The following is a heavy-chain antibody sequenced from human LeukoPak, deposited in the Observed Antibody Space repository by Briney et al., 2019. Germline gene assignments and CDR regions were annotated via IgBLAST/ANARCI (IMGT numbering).Heavy chain of an antibody. CDR2: IESKTEGGTT. CDR3: ATGGHWFDY. J-gene: IGHJ4*02. CDR1: GFTFSNTW. Sequence: GGSLRLSCTASGFTFSNTWMSWVRQAPGKGLEWVGRIESKTEGGTTDYTEPVKGRFSISRDDSENTLYLQMNSLKTEDTAVYYCATGGHWFDYWGQGTLVTVSS. D-gene: IGHD1-1*01. V-gene: IGHV3-15*04.